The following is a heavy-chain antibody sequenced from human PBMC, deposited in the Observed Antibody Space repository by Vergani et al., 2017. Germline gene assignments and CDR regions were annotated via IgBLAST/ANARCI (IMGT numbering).Heavy chain of an antibody. CDR1: GGTFSSYT. J-gene: IGHJ6*03. D-gene: IGHD3-10*01. V-gene: IGHV1-69*02. Sequence: QVQLVQSGAEVKKPGSSVKVSCKASGGTFSSYTISWVRQAPGQGLEWMGRIIPILGIANYAQKFQGRVTITADKSTSTAYMELSSLRSEDTAVYYCAAVGNDGSGSYYNFEGVDYMDVWGKGTTVTVSS. CDR2: IIPILGIA. CDR3: AAVGNDGSGSYYNFEGVDYMDV.